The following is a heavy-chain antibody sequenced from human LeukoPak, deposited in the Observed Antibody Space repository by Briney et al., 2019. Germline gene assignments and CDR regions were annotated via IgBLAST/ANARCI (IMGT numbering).Heavy chain of an antibody. Sequence: SETLSLTCAVSGGSISSSSYYWGWIRQPPGKGLEWIGSIYYSGSTYYNPSLKSRVTISVDTSKNQFSLKLSSVTAADTAVYYCARGVDNAGTALDYWGQGTLVTVSS. CDR1: GGSISSSSYY. J-gene: IGHJ4*02. D-gene: IGHD6-13*01. CDR3: ARGVDNAGTALDY. CDR2: IYYSGST. V-gene: IGHV4-39*07.